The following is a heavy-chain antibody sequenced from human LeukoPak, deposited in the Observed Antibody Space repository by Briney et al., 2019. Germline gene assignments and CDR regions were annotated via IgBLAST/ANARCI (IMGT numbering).Heavy chain of an antibody. CDR3: AKRAVTTAGDLWFDP. CDR2: IYSSGST. D-gene: IGHD2-21*01. CDR1: GGSINNNY. J-gene: IGHJ5*02. Sequence: SETRSLTCTVSGGSINNNYWGWFRQPPGKGLEWLGYIYSSGSTTYNPSLESRLAISIDTSKNHFSLKLSSVTAADTAVYFCAKRAVTTAGDLWFDPWGQGTLVTVSS. V-gene: IGHV4-59*08.